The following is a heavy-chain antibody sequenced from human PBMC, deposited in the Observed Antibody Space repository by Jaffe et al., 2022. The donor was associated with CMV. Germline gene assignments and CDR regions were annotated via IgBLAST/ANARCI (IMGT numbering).Heavy chain of an antibody. Sequence: QVQLVQSGAEVKKPGSSVKVSCKASGGTFSSYAISWVRQAPGQGLEWMGRIIPILGIANYAQKFQGRVTITADKSTSTAYMELSSLRSEDTAVYYCAREVTSGPFFDYWGQGTLVTVSS. CDR3: AREVTSGPFFDY. CDR2: IIPILGIA. J-gene: IGHJ4*02. CDR1: GGTFSSYA. D-gene: IGHD2-15*01. V-gene: IGHV1-69*09.